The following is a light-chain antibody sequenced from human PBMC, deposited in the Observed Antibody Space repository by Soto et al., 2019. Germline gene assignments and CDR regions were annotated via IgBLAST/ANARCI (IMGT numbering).Light chain of an antibody. CDR1: SNDIGGYYY. J-gene: IGLJ1*01. CDR2: DVT. Sequence: QSVLTQPASVSGSPGQSITIPCTGTSNDIGGYYYVSWYQQFPGKATKLIKYDVTNRPSGVSFRFSGSKSGNTASLTISGLQAEDEAGYHCSSYSSTSTRRLFGAGTKVTVL. V-gene: IGLV2-14*03. CDR3: SSYSSTSTRRL.